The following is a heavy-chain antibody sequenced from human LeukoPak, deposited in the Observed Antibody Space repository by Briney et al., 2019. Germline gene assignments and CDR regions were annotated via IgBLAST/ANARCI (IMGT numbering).Heavy chain of an antibody. CDR1: GGTYSSYA. D-gene: IGHD6-19*01. V-gene: IGHV1-69*13. CDR3: RGAVAGTALDY. J-gene: IGHJ4*02. CDR2: IIPIFGTA. Sequence: SVKVSCKASGGTYSSYAISWVRQAPGQGLEWMGGIIPIFGTANYAQKFQGRVTITADESTSTAYMELSSLRSEDTAVYYCRGAVAGTALDYWGQGTLVTVSS.